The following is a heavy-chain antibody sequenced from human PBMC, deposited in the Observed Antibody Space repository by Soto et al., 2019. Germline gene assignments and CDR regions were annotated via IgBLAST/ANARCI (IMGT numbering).Heavy chain of an antibody. V-gene: IGHV1-2*02. Sequence: GASVKVSCKASGYTFIGYYIHWVRQAPGQGLEWMGWINPNSGSTNYAQKFQGRVTMTKDTSISTTCMYLSRLRSDDRAVYYCARYCSSVSCYDEIWGQGTMVTVSS. D-gene: IGHD2-15*01. J-gene: IGHJ3*02. CDR3: ARYCSSVSCYDEI. CDR2: INPNSGST. CDR1: GYTFIGYY.